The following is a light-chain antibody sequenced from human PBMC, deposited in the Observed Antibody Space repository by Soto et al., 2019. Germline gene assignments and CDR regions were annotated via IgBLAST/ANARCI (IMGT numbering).Light chain of an antibody. CDR2: GAS. CDR1: QSVSSK. J-gene: IGKJ4*01. CDR3: TQYQILLVT. V-gene: IGKV3-15*01. Sequence: TLSPATLSVYTGERATLSCRASQSVSSKLAWYQQKPGTAPKLLIYGASTRATGIPAKFSGSGSGTDFTLTVNSLQSEDIAVYYCTQYQILLVTFGGGTKVDIK.